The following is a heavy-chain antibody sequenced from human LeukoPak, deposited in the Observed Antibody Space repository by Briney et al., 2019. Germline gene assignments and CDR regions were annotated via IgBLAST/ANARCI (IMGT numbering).Heavy chain of an antibody. CDR2: IYHSGST. J-gene: IGHJ4*02. CDR1: GYSISSGYY. CDR3: ARVLGSGLIDY. D-gene: IGHD3-10*01. Sequence: PSETLSLTCTVSGYSISSGYYWGWIRQPPWKGLEWIGSIYHSGSTYYNPSLKSRVTISVDTSKNQFSLKLSSVTAADTAVYYCARVLGSGLIDYWGQGTLVTVSS. V-gene: IGHV4-38-2*02.